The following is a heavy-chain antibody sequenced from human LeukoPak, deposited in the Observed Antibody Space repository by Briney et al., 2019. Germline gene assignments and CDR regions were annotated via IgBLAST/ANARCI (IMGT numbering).Heavy chain of an antibody. CDR1: GFTLSSYW. CDR2: INSDGSSS. J-gene: IGHJ4*02. V-gene: IGHV3-74*01. CDR3: ARDPDFYHSGGYYSFFDY. D-gene: IGHD3-22*01. Sequence: PGGSLRLSCAASGFTLSSYWMHWLRQAPGEGLAWVSRINSDGSSSAYADSVKGRFTISRDNAKNTLSLQMNSLRAEDTAVYYCARDPDFYHSGGYYSFFDYWGQGILVTVSS.